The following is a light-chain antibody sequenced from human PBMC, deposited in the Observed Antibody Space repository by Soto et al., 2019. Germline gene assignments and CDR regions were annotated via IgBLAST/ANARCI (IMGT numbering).Light chain of an antibody. CDR3: GTWDSSLSAVV. J-gene: IGLJ2*01. CDR1: SSNIGNNY. Sequence: QSVLTQSPSVSAAPGQKVTISCSGSSSNIGNNYVSWYQQLPGTAPKLLIYENNKRPSGIPDRFSGSKSGTSATLGITGLPTGDEADYYCGTWDSSLSAVVFGGGTKLTVL. CDR2: ENN. V-gene: IGLV1-51*02.